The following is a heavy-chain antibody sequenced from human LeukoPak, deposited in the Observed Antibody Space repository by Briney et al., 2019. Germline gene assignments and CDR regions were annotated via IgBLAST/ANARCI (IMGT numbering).Heavy chain of an antibody. Sequence: GGSLRLSCAASGFTVSSNYMSWVRQAPGKGLEFVSSISSSSSFIYYADSVKGRFTISRDNAKKSLSLQMNSLRADDTAVYYCARGYSSSWYLDWGQGTLVTVSS. D-gene: IGHD6-13*01. CDR3: ARGYSSSWYLD. V-gene: IGHV3-21*01. CDR1: GFTVSSNY. J-gene: IGHJ4*02. CDR2: ISSSSSFI.